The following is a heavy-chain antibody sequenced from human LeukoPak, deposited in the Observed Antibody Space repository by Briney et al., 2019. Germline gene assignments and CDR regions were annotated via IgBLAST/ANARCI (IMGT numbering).Heavy chain of an antibody. V-gene: IGHV4-34*01. Sequence: SETLSLTCAVYGESFNGYHWSWIRQPPGKGLEWIGEINHSETTNYDPSLKSRVTISLDTSKNQFSLKLTSVTAADTAVYYCARQRGYCSSTSCYAPFDYWGQGTLVTVSS. CDR1: GESFNGYH. J-gene: IGHJ4*02. CDR3: ARQRGYCSSTSCYAPFDY. D-gene: IGHD2-2*01. CDR2: INHSETT.